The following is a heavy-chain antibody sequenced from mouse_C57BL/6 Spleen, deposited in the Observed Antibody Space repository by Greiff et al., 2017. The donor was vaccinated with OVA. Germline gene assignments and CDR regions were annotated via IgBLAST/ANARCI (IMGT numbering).Heavy chain of an antibody. CDR3: ARSIYYGNSFDY. D-gene: IGHD2-1*01. V-gene: IGHV1-59*01. Sequence: VQLQQPGAELVRPGTSVKLSCKASGYTFTSYWMHWVKQRPGQGLEWIGVIDPSDSYTNYNQKFKGKATLTVDTSSSTAYMQLSSLTSEDSAVYYCARSIYYGNSFDYWGQGTTLTVSS. CDR1: GYTFTSYW. J-gene: IGHJ2*01. CDR2: IDPSDSYT.